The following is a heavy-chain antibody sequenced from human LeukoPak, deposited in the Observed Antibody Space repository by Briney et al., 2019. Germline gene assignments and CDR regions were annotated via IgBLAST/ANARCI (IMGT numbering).Heavy chain of an antibody. Sequence: VASVKVSCKASGGTFSSYAVSWVRQAPGQGLEWMGGIIPIFGTANYAQKFQGRVTITADESTSTAYVELSSLRSEDTAVYYCAELGITMIGGVWGKGTTVTISS. J-gene: IGHJ6*04. CDR3: AELGITMIGGV. CDR2: IIPIFGTA. D-gene: IGHD3-10*02. V-gene: IGHV1-69*13. CDR1: GGTFSSYA.